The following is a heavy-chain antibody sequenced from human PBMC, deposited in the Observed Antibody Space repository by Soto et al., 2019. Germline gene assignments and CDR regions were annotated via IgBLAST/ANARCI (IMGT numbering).Heavy chain of an antibody. D-gene: IGHD3-16*01. Sequence: SETLSLTCTVSGGSMSSHYCTWLRQPPGKGLEWIGYISYSGSTYYNPSLKSRVTISADTSRNQFSLKLSSVIAADTAVYYCARADPDASVGYWGQGTLVTVS. CDR2: ISYSGST. CDR3: ARADPDASVGY. CDR1: GGSMSSHY. V-gene: IGHV4-59*11. J-gene: IGHJ4*02.